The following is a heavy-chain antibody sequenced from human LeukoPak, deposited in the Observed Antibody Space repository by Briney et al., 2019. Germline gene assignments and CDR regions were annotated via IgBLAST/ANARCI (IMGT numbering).Heavy chain of an antibody. J-gene: IGHJ5*02. CDR3: ARAKSYFSGGWFDP. CDR1: GGSFSGYY. CDR2: INHSGST. D-gene: IGHD2/OR15-2a*01. V-gene: IGHV4-34*01. Sequence: PSETLSLTCAVYGGSFSGYYWSWIRQPPGKGLEWIGEINHSGSTNYNPSLKSRVTISVDTSKNQFSLKLSSVTAADTAVYHCARAKSYFSGGWFDPWGQGTLVTVSS.